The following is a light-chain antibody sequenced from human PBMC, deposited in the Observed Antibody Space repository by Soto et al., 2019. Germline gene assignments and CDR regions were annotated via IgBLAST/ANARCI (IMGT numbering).Light chain of an antibody. CDR1: SSDVGGYNY. Sequence: QSALTQPPSASGSPGQSVTISCTGTSSDVGGYNYVSWYQQHPGKAPKLTIYEVDKRPSGVPDRFSGSKSGNTASLTVSGLQAEDEADYYCISYTGRSVVFGGGTQLTVL. J-gene: IGLJ7*01. CDR2: EVD. CDR3: ISYTGRSVV. V-gene: IGLV2-8*01.